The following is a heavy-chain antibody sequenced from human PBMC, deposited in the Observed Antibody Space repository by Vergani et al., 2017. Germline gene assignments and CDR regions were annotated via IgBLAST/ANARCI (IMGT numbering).Heavy chain of an antibody. CDR3: ARDPGYSSGWYYFDY. Sequence: EVQLVESGGGLVQPGGSLRLSCAASGFTFSSYSMNWVRQAPGKGLEWVSYISSSSSTIYYADSVKGRFTISRDSAKNSLYLQMNSLRDEDTAVYYCARDPGYSSGWYYFDYWGQGTLVTVSS. CDR2: ISSSSSTI. D-gene: IGHD6-19*01. CDR1: GFTFSSYS. V-gene: IGHV3-48*02. J-gene: IGHJ4*02.